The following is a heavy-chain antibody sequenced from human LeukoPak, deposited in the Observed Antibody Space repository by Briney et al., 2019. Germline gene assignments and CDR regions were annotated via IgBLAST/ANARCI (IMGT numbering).Heavy chain of an antibody. J-gene: IGHJ4*02. CDR2: IKLDGSEK. CDR3: ARFRTWGDKAFDY. CDR1: GFTFGKYW. V-gene: IGHV3-7*01. D-gene: IGHD2-21*02. Sequence: GGSLRLSCVASGFTFGKYWMSWVRQAPGKGLEWVANIKLDGSEKNYVDSVKGRFTISRDNTKNSLYLQMNSLRAEDTAVYYCARFRTWGDKAFDYWGQGTLVTVSS.